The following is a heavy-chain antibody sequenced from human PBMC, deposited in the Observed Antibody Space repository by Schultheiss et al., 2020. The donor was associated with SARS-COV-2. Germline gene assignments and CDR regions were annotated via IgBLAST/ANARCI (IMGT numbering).Heavy chain of an antibody. J-gene: IGHJ3*02. CDR3: AKGVGWITMIVVGDAFDI. D-gene: IGHD3-22*01. CDR2: ISGSGGST. CDR1: GFTFDDYA. Sequence: GGSLRLSCAASGFTFDDYAMHWVRQAPGKGLEWVSGISGSGGSTYYADSVKGRFTISRDNSKNTLYLQMNSLRAEDTAVYYCAKGVGWITMIVVGDAFDIWGQGTTVTVSS. V-gene: IGHV3-23*01.